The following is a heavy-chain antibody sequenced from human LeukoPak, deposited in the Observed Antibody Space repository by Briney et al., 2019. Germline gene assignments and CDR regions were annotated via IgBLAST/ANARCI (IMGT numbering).Heavy chain of an antibody. Sequence: GESLKISCQTYGYRFTNYWIGWVRQVPGQGLEWMGIIYPGDSHTIYSPSFQGQVTISADKSINTAYLQWSSLKASDTAIYYCARLSSRGYEISWWFDPWGQGTLVTVSS. J-gene: IGHJ5*02. D-gene: IGHD5-12*01. CDR1: GYRFTNYW. V-gene: IGHV5-51*01. CDR3: ARLSSRGYEISWWFDP. CDR2: IYPGDSHT.